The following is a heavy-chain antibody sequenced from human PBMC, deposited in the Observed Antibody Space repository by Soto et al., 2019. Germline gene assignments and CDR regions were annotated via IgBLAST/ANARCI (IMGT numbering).Heavy chain of an antibody. CDR1: GFTFSSYW. D-gene: IGHD2-15*01. CDR3: ARDLRVVVVGLVYYYYGMDV. J-gene: IGHJ6*02. CDR2: IKQDGSEK. V-gene: IGHV3-7*05. Sequence: GGSLRLSCAASGFTFSSYWMSWVRQAPGKGLEWVANIKQDGSEKYYVDSVKGRFTISRDNAKNSLYLQMNSLRAEDTAVYYCARDLRVVVVGLVYYYYGMDVWGQGTTVTVSS.